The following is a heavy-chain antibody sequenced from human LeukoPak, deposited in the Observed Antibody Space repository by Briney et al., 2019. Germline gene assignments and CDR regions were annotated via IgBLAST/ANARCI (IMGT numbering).Heavy chain of an antibody. D-gene: IGHD3-22*01. CDR1: GFTFSSYA. J-gene: IGHJ4*02. CDR3: VKGIYYDTSGYWVY. Sequence: GGSLRLSCAASGFTFSSYAMSWVRQAPGKGLEWVSVISGSGGSTYYADSVKGRFTISRDNSKNTLYLQTNSLRAEDTAVYYCVKGIYYDTSGYWVYWGQGTLVTVSS. CDR2: ISGSGGST. V-gene: IGHV3-23*01.